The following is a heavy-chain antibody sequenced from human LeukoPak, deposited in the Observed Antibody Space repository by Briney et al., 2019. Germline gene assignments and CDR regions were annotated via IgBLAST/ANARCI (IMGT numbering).Heavy chain of an antibody. CDR2: INPNSGGT. CDR1: GYTFTGHY. D-gene: IGHD3-22*01. CDR3: ARVPSVVISHFDY. Sequence: ASVKVSCKASGYTFTGHYMHWVRQAPGQGLEWMGWINPNSGGTNYAQKFQGRVTMTRDTSISTAYMELSRLRSDDTAVYYCARVPSVVISHFDYWGQGTLVTVSS. J-gene: IGHJ4*02. V-gene: IGHV1-2*02.